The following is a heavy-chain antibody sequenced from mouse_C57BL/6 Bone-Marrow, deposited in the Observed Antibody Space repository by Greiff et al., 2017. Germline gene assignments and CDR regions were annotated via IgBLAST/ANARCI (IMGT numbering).Heavy chain of an antibody. Sequence: EVLLVESGGDLVKPGGSLKLSCAVSGFTFSSYGMSWVRQTPDKRLEWVATISSGGSYTYYPDSVKGRFTISRDKAKNTLYLQMSSLKSEDTAMYYCARQVYGFDYWGRGTTLTVSS. J-gene: IGHJ2*01. V-gene: IGHV5-6*01. CDR2: ISSGGSYT. D-gene: IGHD1-1*01. CDR3: ARQVYGFDY. CDR1: GFTFSSYG.